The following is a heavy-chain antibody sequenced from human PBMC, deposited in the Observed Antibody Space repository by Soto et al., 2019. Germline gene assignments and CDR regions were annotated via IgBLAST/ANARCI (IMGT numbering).Heavy chain of an antibody. V-gene: IGHV1-2*04. D-gene: IGHD2-8*01. CDR1: GYSITEYH. J-gene: IGHJ6*02. CDR3: ARGDSTDCSNGVCSFFYNHDMDV. CDR2: INPKSGGT. Sequence: AASLKVSRKAAGYSITEYHIHWVRQAPGQGLEWLGRINPKSGGTSTAQKFQGWVTMTTDTSISTASMELTRLTSDDTAIYYCARGDSTDCSNGVCSFFYNHDMDVWGQGTTVTVSS.